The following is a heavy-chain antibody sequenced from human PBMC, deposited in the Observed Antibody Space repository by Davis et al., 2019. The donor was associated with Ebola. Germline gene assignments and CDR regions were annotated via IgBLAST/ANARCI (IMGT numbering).Heavy chain of an antibody. Sequence: GESLKISCAASGFTFSSYSMNWVRQAPGKGLEWVSSISSSSSYIYYADSVKGRFTISRDNPRNTLYLQMNSLRPEDTAVYYCAKDSVGKPLETWGQGTLVTVSS. J-gene: IGHJ4*02. CDR1: GFTFSSYS. CDR3: AKDSVGKPLET. V-gene: IGHV3-21*01. CDR2: ISSSSSYI. D-gene: IGHD1-26*01.